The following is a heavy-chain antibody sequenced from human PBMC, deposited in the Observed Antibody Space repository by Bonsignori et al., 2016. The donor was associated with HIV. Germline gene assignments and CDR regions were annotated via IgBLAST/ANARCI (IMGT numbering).Heavy chain of an antibody. D-gene: IGHD6-19*01. CDR3: ARGDSSGWDPPFQH. V-gene: IGHV1-46*01. Sequence: WVRQAPGQGLEWMGIINPSGGSTSYAQKFQGRVTMTRDTSTSTVYMELSSLRSEDTAVYYCARGDSSGWDPPFQHWGQGTLVTVSS. CDR2: INPSGGST. J-gene: IGHJ1*01.